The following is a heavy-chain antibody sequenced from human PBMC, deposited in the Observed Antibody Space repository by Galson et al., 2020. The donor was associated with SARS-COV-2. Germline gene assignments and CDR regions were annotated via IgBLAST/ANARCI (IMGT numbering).Heavy chain of an antibody. Sequence: SETLSLTCSVSGGSISTYYWSWIRQPPGKGLEWIGYIYSSGSTNYNPSLKSRVTFSIDTPKKQFSLKLTSVTAAYTAVYYCARMCYNGWYYVDYWGQGTLVTVSS. CDR1: GGSISTYY. CDR3: ARMCYNGWYYVDY. D-gene: IGHD6-19*01. CDR2: IYSSGST. V-gene: IGHV4-59*01. J-gene: IGHJ4*02.